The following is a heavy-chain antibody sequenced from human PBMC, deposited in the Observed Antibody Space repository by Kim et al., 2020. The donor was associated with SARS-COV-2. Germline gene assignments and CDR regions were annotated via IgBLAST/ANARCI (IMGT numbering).Heavy chain of an antibody. CDR3: AKGVAVEGELLGY. Sequence: YASSVKGRFTISRDNSKNTLYLQMNSRRAEDTAVYYCAKGVAVEGELLGYWGQGTLVTVSS. D-gene: IGHD1-26*01. V-gene: IGHV3-30*02. J-gene: IGHJ4*02.